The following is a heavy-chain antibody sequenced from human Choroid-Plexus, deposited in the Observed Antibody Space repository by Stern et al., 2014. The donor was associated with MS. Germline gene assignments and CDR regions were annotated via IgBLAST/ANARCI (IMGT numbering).Heavy chain of an antibody. D-gene: IGHD2/OR15-2a*01. Sequence: EQLVESGGGVVQPGRPLRLSCGASGFTFGSWAIHWVRQAPGKGREWVAGVSYDGSNKYYADSVKGRFTISRDNSQNTLYMQMSSLRPEDTAVYYCAKDRQYLTYFFDHWGQGSLVTVSS. CDR3: AKDRQYLTYFFDH. V-gene: IGHV3-30*18. CDR1: GFTFGSWA. J-gene: IGHJ5*02. CDR2: VSYDGSNK.